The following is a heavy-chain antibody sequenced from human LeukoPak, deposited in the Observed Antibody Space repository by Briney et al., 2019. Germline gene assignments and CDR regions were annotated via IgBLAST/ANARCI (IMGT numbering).Heavy chain of an antibody. Sequence: PGGSLRPSCPASGFTFDDYAMHWVRQAPGKVLEWFSLISGVGGSTYYADSVKGRFTISRDNSKNSLYLQMNSLRTEDTALYYCAKDYHILTGYYWSSPGYYYGMDVWGQGTTVTVSS. CDR1: GFTFDDYA. D-gene: IGHD3-9*01. CDR2: ISGVGGST. J-gene: IGHJ6*02. CDR3: AKDYHILTGYYWSSPGYYYGMDV. V-gene: IGHV3-43*02.